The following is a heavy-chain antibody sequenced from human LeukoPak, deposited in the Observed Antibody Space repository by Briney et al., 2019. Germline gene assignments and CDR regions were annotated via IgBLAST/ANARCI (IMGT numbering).Heavy chain of an antibody. Sequence: VSVTVSLKASGYTFTSYYMHWVRQAPGQGLEWMGIINPSGGSTSYAQKFQGKVTMTRDTSTSTVYMELSSLRSEDTAVYYCARGATTPWDYDYWGQGTLVTVSS. V-gene: IGHV1-46*01. D-gene: IGHD1-26*01. CDR1: GYTFTSYY. J-gene: IGHJ4*02. CDR2: INPSGGST. CDR3: ARGATTPWDYDY.